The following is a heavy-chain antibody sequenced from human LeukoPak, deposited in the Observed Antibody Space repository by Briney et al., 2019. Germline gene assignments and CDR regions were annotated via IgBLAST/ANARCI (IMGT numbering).Heavy chain of an antibody. CDR3: ARGHWGLDY. CDR2: ISGSGGST. Sequence: PGGSLRLSCAASGFTFSSYAMSWVRQAPGKGLEWVSAISGSGGSTYYADSVKGRFTISMDNTKTSLYLQMNSLRVEDTAVYYCARGHWGLDYWGQGTLVTVSS. V-gene: IGHV3-23*01. D-gene: IGHD7-27*01. CDR1: GFTFSSYA. J-gene: IGHJ4*02.